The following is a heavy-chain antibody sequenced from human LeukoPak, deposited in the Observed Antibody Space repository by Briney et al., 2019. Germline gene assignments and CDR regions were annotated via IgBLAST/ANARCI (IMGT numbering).Heavy chain of an antibody. J-gene: IGHJ4*02. CDR3: ARVAPCGGDCYSLGY. Sequence: GASVKVSCKASGYTSTSYGISWVRQAPGQGLEWMGWTSAYNGNTNYAQKLQGRVTMTTDTSTSTAYMELRSLRSDDTAVYYCARVAPCGGDCYSLGYWGQGTLVTVSS. CDR1: GYTSTSYG. CDR2: TSAYNGNT. V-gene: IGHV1-18*01. D-gene: IGHD2-21*02.